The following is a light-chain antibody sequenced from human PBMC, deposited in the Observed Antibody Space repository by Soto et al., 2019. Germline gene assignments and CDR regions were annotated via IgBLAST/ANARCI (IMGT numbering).Light chain of an antibody. CDR3: QQRSNWPPTWT. J-gene: IGKJ1*01. Sequence: EIVLTQSPATLSLSPGQRATLSCRASQSVSTYLAWYQQKPGQAPRLLIYDASTRATGIPARFSGSGSGTDFTPTISSLEPEDFAVYYCQQRSNWPPTWTFGPGTKVEIK. CDR1: QSVSTY. V-gene: IGKV3-11*01. CDR2: DAS.